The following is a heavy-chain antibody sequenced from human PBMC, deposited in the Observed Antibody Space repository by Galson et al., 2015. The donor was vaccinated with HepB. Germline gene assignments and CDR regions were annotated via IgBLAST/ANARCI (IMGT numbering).Heavy chain of an antibody. CDR2: ISHDRRNE. CDR3: AKDVTSWPDLIGY. J-gene: IGHJ4*02. Sequence: SLRLSCAAPGFTFSTYGMHWVRQAPGKGLEWVAAISHDRRNEYYADSVKGRFTISRDNTKNTLYLQMNSLRAEDTAVYYCAKDVTSWPDLIGYWGQGTLVTVSS. V-gene: IGHV3-30*18. CDR1: GFTFSTYG. D-gene: IGHD1-14*01.